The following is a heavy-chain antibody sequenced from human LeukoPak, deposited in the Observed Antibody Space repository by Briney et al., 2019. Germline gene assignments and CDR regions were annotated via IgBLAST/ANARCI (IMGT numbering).Heavy chain of an antibody. Sequence: ASVKVSCTASGYTFSSYAITWVRQAPGQGLEWMGWISSYSGNTNYAQKFQGRVTMTTDTSTSTAYMELWSLRSDDTAVYFCARASGGGSLDYWGQGTLVTVSS. D-gene: IGHD2-15*01. J-gene: IGHJ4*02. V-gene: IGHV1-18*01. CDR3: ARASGGGSLDY. CDR2: ISSYSGNT. CDR1: GYTFSSYA.